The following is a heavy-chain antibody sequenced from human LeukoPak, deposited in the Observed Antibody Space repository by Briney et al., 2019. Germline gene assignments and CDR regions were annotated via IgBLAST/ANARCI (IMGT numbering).Heavy chain of an antibody. J-gene: IGHJ4*02. CDR3: AKDSTATYGDPVFDY. D-gene: IGHD4-17*01. Sequence: GRSLRLSCAASGFTFDDYAMHWVRQAPGKGLEWVSAISGSGGSTYYADSVKGRFTISRDNSKNTLYLQMNSLRAEDTAVYYCAKDSTATYGDPVFDYWGQGTLVTVSS. V-gene: IGHV3-23*01. CDR2: ISGSGGST. CDR1: GFTFDDYA.